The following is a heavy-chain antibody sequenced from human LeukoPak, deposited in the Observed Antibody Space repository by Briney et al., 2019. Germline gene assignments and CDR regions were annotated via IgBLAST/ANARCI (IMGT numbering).Heavy chain of an antibody. Sequence: SETLSLTCTVSGGSISGYQWSWTRQPPGKGLEWIGKIYYTGGINYNPSLKSRVTMSVDTSKNQFYLKLSSVTAADTAVYYCARQLGHWFDPWGQGALVTVSS. V-gene: IGHV4-59*01. J-gene: IGHJ5*02. CDR1: GGSISGYQ. CDR3: ARQLGHWFDP. D-gene: IGHD3-16*01. CDR2: IYYTGGI.